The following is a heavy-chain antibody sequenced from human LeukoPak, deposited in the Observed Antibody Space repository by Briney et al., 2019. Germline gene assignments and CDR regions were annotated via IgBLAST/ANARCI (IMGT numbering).Heavy chain of an antibody. D-gene: IGHD6-19*01. CDR1: GVAFSHYY. CDR2: INHSGYT. Sequence: SETLSLTCAVSGVAFSHYYWSWVRQSPRQGLEWIGEINHSGYTNYNPSLKSRVTMSIDTSKNQFSLLLTSVTAADAGVYYCTRAVAGHPDWGQGTLVTVSS. CDR3: TRAVAGHPD. J-gene: IGHJ4*02. V-gene: IGHV4-34*01.